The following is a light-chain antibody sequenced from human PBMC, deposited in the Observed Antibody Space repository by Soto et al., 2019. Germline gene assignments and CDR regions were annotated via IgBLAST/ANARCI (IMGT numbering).Light chain of an antibody. J-gene: IGKJ4*01. V-gene: IGKV1-27*01. Sequence: DVQMTQSPSSLSAFVGDRVTITCRASQGIAPYLAWFQQKPGKVPKLLIYATSTLQSGVPSRFSGSGSGTDFTLTINSLQPEDVGTYSCQKYNSAPLTFGGGTMVEIK. CDR3: QKYNSAPLT. CDR2: ATS. CDR1: QGIAPY.